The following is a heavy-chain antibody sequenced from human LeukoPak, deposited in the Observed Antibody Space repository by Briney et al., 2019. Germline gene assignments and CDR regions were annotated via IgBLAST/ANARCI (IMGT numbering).Heavy chain of an antibody. CDR2: IYHSGST. J-gene: IGHJ3*02. V-gene: IGHV4-30-2*01. CDR1: GGSISSGGYS. Sequence: PSQTLSLTCAVSGGSISSGGYSWRWIRQPPGTGLEWIGYIYHSGSTYYNPSLKSRVTISVDRSKNQFSLKLSSVTAADTAVYYCARGVAAPPEGAFDIWGQGTMVTVSS. CDR3: ARGVAAPPEGAFDI. D-gene: IGHD2-15*01.